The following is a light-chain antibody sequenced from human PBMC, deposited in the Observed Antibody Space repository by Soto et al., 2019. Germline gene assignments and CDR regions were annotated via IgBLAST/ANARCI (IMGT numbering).Light chain of an antibody. CDR2: EVT. J-gene: IGLJ2*01. V-gene: IGLV2-8*01. CDR3: SSPAGNKQPDVV. CDR1: SSDVGGYKY. Sequence: QSVLTQPPSASGSPGQSVTISCTGTSSDVGGYKYVSWYQQHPGKAPKLMIYEVTKRPSGVPDRFSGSKSGNTSSLTVSGLRAEDEADYYCSSPAGNKQPDVVFGGGTKLTVL.